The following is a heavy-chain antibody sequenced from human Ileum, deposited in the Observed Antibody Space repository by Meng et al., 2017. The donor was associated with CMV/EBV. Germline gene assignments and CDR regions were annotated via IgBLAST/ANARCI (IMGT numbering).Heavy chain of an antibody. CDR3: ATGTSQAWELLHS. V-gene: IGHV4-34*01. J-gene: IGHJ4*02. CDR2: INHSGGS. D-gene: IGHD1-26*01. CDR1: GGSFSGYH. Sequence: QVQFHRWAAGLLKPSESLPLPCGVYGGSFSGYHWSWIRQPPGKGLEWIGEINHSGGSNYNPSLKSRVTISLDTSKTQFSLKLNSVTAADTAVYYCATGTSQAWELLHSWGQGILVTVAS.